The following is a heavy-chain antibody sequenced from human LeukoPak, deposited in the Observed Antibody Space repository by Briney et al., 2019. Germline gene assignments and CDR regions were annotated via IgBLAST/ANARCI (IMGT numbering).Heavy chain of an antibody. J-gene: IGHJ4*02. Sequence: GGSLRLSCRVSGFTVSANNMNWVRQAPGKRMEWVSVVYSGSTTYYGDSVKGRFTISRDTSYNTVYLHMNSLRAEDTAVYYCARAYSPTTPFDYWGQGTLVTVSS. CDR3: ARAYSPTTPFDY. V-gene: IGHV3-66*01. CDR2: VYSGSTT. CDR1: GFTVSANN. D-gene: IGHD6-13*01.